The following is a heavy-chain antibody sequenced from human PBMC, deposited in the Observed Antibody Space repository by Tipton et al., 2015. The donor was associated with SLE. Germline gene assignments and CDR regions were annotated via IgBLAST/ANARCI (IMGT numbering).Heavy chain of an antibody. V-gene: IGHV4-34*01. D-gene: IGHD6-13*01. CDR3: ARRGIAAAGVDY. Sequence: TLSLTCAVYGGSFSGYYWSWIRQPPGKGLEWIGEINHSGSTNYNPSLKSRVTISVDTSKSQFSLRLSSVTAADTAVYYCARRGIAAAGVDYWGQGTLVTVSP. J-gene: IGHJ4*02. CDR2: INHSGST. CDR1: GGSFSGYY.